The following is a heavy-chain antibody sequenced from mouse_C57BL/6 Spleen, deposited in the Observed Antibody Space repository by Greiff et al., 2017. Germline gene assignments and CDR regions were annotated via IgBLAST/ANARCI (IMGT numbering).Heavy chain of an antibody. CDR3: ARWRFTVVGAMDY. CDR2: INPNNGGT. CDR1: GYTFTDYY. J-gene: IGHJ4*01. D-gene: IGHD1-1*01. Sequence: EVQLQQSGPELVKPGASVKISCKASGYTFTDYYMNWVKQSHGKSLEWIGDINPNNGGTSYNQKFKGKATLTVDKSSSTAYMELRSLTSEDSAVYYCARWRFTVVGAMDYWGQGTSVTVSS. V-gene: IGHV1-26*01.